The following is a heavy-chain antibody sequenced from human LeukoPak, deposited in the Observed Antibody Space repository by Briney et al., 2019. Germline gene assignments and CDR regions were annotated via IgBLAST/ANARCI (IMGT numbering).Heavy chain of an antibody. Sequence: GGSLRLSCAASGFTFSSYAMSWVRQAPGKGLEWVSAISGSGGTTYYADSVKGRFTISRDNSKNTLYLQMNSLSAEDTAVYYCVKELWYYYDSSGSHSPFDYWGQGTLVTVSS. CDR1: GFTFSSYA. V-gene: IGHV3-23*01. D-gene: IGHD3-22*01. J-gene: IGHJ4*02. CDR3: VKELWYYYDSSGSHSPFDY. CDR2: ISGSGGTT.